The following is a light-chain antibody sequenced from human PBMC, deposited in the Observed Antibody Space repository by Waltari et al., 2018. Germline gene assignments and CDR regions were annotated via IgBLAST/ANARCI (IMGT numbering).Light chain of an antibody. CDR3: QSYDSSLSGSYV. CDR2: GNS. J-gene: IGLJ1*01. CDR1: SSNIGAGYD. V-gene: IGLV1-40*01. Sequence: QSVLTQPPSVSGAPGPRVTISCTGSSSNIGAGYDVHWYQQLPGTAPKLLIYGNSNRPSGVPDRFSGSKSGTSASLAITGLQAEDEADYYCQSYDSSLSGSYVFGTGTKVTVL.